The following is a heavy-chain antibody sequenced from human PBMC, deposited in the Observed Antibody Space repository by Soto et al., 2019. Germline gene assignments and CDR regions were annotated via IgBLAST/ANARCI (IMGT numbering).Heavy chain of an antibody. CDR3: ARVDRGSPLFYYYYGMDV. CDR1: GFTFSSYG. J-gene: IGHJ6*02. CDR2: IWYDGSSK. Sequence: QVQLVESGGGVVQPGRSLRLSCAASGFTFSSYGMHWVRQAPGKGLEWVAVIWYDGSSKYYADSVKGRFTISRDNSKNTLYLQMDSLRAEDTAVYYCARVDRGSPLFYYYYGMDVWGQGTTVTVSS. V-gene: IGHV3-33*01. D-gene: IGHD2-21*01.